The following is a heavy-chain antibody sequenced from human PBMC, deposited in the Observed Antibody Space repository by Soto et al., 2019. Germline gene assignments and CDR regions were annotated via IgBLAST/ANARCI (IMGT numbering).Heavy chain of an antibody. CDR2: ISSSSSYI. Sequence: GGSLRLSCAASGFTFSSYSMNWVRQAPGKGLEWVSSISSSSSYIYYADSVKGRFTISRDNAKNSLYLQMNSLRAEDTAVYSCARVRPQLLYNWFDPWGQGTLVTVSS. J-gene: IGHJ5*02. V-gene: IGHV3-21*01. CDR1: GFTFSSYS. D-gene: IGHD2-2*01. CDR3: ARVRPQLLYNWFDP.